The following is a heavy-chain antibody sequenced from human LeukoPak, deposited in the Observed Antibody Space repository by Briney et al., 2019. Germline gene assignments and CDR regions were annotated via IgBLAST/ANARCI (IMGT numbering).Heavy chain of an antibody. J-gene: IGHJ6*03. V-gene: IGHV4-34*01. D-gene: IGHD2-8*01. CDR3: ARVRGYCTNGVCYQIYMDV. CDR1: GGSFSGYY. Sequence: SETLSLTCAVYGGSFSGYYWSWIRQPPGKGLEWIGEINHSGSTNYNPSLKSRVTISVDTSKNQFSLKLSSVTAADTAVYYCARVRGYCTNGVCYQIYMDVWGKGTTVTVSS. CDR2: INHSGST.